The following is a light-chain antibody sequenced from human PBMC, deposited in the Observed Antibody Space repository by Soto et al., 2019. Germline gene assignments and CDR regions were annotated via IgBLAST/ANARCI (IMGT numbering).Light chain of an antibody. CDR1: NRDVGSYNL. CDR3: CSFAGTSTWV. V-gene: IGLV2-23*01. J-gene: IGLJ3*02. CDR2: EGS. Sequence: QSALTQPASVSGSPGQSITISCTGTNRDVGSYNLVSWYQQHPGKTPKLMIYEGSKRPSGVSPRFSGSKSGNTASLTISGLQAEDEADYYCCSFAGTSTWVFGGGTKVTVL.